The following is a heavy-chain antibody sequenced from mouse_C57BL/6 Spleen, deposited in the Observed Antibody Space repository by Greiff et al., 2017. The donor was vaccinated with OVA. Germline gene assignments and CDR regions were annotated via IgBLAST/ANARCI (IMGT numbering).Heavy chain of an antibody. CDR1: GYTFTDYE. CDR2: IDPETGGT. J-gene: IGHJ1*03. CDR3: TRTTVVPQNFDV. Sequence: QVQLQQSGAELVRPGASVTLSCKASGYTFTDYEMHWVKQTPVHGLEWIGAIDPETGGTAYNQKCKGKAILTADKSSSTAYMELRSLTSEDSAVYYCTRTTVVPQNFDVWGTGTTVTVSS. D-gene: IGHD1-1*01. V-gene: IGHV1-15*01.